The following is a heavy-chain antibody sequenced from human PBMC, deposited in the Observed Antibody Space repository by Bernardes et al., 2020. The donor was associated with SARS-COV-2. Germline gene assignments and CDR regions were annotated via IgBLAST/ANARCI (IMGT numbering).Heavy chain of an antibody. Sequence: MHWVRHAPEQGLVWVSRINPDGSTINYADSIKGRFTISRDNAKNTLYLQMNSLRAEDTAVYYCTRAGDYYQSYWGQGALVTVSS. D-gene: IGHD1-26*01. CDR3: TRAGDYYQSY. J-gene: IGHJ4*02. CDR2: INPDGSTI. V-gene: IGHV3-74*01.